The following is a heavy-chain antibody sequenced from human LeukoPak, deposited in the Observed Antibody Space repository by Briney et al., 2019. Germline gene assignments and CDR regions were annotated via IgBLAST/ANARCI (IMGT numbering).Heavy chain of an antibody. CDR3: ARVRLRNGYNWFDP. V-gene: IGHV1-8*01. CDR1: GYTFTSYD. CDR2: MNPNSGNT. J-gene: IGHJ5*02. D-gene: IGHD3-3*01. Sequence: ASVKVSCKASGYTFTSYDINWVRQATGQGLEWMGWMNPNSGNTGYAQKFQSRVTMTRNTSISTAYMELSSLRFEDTAVYYCARVRLRNGYNWFDPWGQGTLVTVSS.